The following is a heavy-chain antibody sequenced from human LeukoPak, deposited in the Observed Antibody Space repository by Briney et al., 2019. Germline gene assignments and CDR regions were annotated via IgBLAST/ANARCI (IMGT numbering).Heavy chain of an antibody. D-gene: IGHD4-11*01. CDR3: ARAGGTTVIRGGYYYYMDV. J-gene: IGHJ6*03. CDR2: ISYDGSNK. Sequence: GRSLRLSCAASGFTFSSYGMHWVRQAPGKGLEWVAVISYDGSNKYYADSVKGRFTISRDNAKNSLYLQMNSLRAEDTALYYCARAGGTTVIRGGYYYYMDVWGKGTTVTVSS. V-gene: IGHV3-30*03. CDR1: GFTFSSYG.